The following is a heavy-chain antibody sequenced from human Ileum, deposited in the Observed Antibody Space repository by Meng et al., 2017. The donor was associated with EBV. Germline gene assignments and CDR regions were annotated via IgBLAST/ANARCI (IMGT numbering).Heavy chain of an antibody. CDR2: IYHSGST. CDR3: AREVAAAGGFDY. Sequence: HAQLHESCPGLMKPSGTLSLSLAVSGGAISSSNWWSWVRQPPGKGLEWIGEIYHSGSTNYNPSLKSRVTISVDKSKNQFSLKLSSVTAADTAVYYCAREVAAAGGFDYWGQGTLVTVSS. D-gene: IGHD6-13*01. J-gene: IGHJ4*02. V-gene: IGHV4-4*02. CDR1: GGAISSSNW.